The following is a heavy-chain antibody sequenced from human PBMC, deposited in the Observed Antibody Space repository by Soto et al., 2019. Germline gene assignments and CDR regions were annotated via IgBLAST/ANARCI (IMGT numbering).Heavy chain of an antibody. J-gene: IGHJ1*01. CDR1: GFTVSSNY. CDR3: ARDRVESGYPEYFQH. CDR2: IYNGGST. V-gene: IGHV3-53*01. Sequence: EVQLVESGGGLIQPGGSLRLSCAASGFTVSSNYMSWVRQAPGKGLEWVSVIYNGGSTYYSASVKGRFTISSINTKNTRYLQMNSLRAEDTALYYCARDRVESGYPEYFQHWGQGTLVTVSS. D-gene: IGHD3-22*01.